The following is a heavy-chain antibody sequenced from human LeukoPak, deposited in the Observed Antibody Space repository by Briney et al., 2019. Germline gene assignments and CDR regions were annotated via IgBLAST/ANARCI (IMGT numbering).Heavy chain of an antibody. V-gene: IGHV4-31*03. CDR1: GGSISSTGYY. CDR3: ARGEMARTYYFDY. Sequence: SETRSLTGTVSGGSISSTGYYWSWIRQHPGKGLEWIGYIYYSGSSYYNPSLKSRVTISVDTSKNQVSLKLTSVTAADTAVYYCARGEMARTYYFDYWGQGTLVTVSS. D-gene: IGHD5-24*01. J-gene: IGHJ4*02. CDR2: IYYSGSS.